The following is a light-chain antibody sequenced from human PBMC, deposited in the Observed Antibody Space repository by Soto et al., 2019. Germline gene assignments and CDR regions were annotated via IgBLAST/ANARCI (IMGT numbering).Light chain of an antibody. V-gene: IGKV3-11*01. J-gene: IGKJ4*01. CDR2: DAS. CDR1: QTISRY. CDR3: QQRTNGLT. Sequence: IVLTQSPATLSLAAGDRATLSCRASQTISRYLAWYQQKPGQAPRLLISDASKRATGIPARFSGSGFGTDFTLTISSLEPEDFAVYYCQQRTNGLTFGGGTKVDIK.